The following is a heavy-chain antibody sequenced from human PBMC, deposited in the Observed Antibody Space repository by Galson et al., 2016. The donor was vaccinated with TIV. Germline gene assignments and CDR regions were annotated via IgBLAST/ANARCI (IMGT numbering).Heavy chain of an antibody. J-gene: IGHJ2*01. V-gene: IGHV1-2*02. CDR1: GYIFNTYY. D-gene: IGHD3-3*01. CDR2: INPDSGAT. CDR3: ARGVRRFLEWSDYWYFDL. Sequence: KVSCTASGYIFNTYYMHWVRQAPGQGLEWMGWINPDSGATNYAQRFQGRVTMTGDTSISTAYMELSRLRSDDTAVYYCARGVRRFLEWSDYWYFDLWGRGTLVTVSS.